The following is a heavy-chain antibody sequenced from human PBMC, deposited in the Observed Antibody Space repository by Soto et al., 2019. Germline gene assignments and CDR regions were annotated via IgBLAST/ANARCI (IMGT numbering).Heavy chain of an antibody. D-gene: IGHD1-1*01. CDR1: GFTFSSYA. Sequence: AGGSLRLSCAASGFTFSSYAMSWVRQAPGKGLEWVSSISGSGGGTYYADSVKGRFTFSRDNSKNTLYLQMNSLRAEDTAVYYCAKFGMATTKRSPPYYIDYWGQGALVTVS. V-gene: IGHV3-23*01. J-gene: IGHJ4*02. CDR3: AKFGMATTKRSPPYYIDY. CDR2: ISGSGGGT.